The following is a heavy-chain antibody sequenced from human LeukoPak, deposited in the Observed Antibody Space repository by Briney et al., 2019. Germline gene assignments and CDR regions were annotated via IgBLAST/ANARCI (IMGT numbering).Heavy chain of an antibody. D-gene: IGHD6-13*01. V-gene: IGHV2-70*11. Sequence: SGPTLVNPTQTLTLTCTFSGFSLSTSGVGVGWIRQPPGKALEWLARIDWDDDKYYSTSLKTRLTISKDTSENQVVLTMTNMDPVDTATYYCARTIAAADTDYYYYMDVWGKGTTVTISS. CDR2: IDWDDDK. CDR1: GFSLSTSGVG. CDR3: ARTIAAADTDYYYYMDV. J-gene: IGHJ6*03.